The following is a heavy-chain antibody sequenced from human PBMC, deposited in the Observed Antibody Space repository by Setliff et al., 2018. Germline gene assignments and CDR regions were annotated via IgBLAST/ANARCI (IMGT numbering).Heavy chain of an antibody. CDR3: ARGRGPDIVVTIPGDY. Sequence: ASVKVSCKACGYTFTSYSITWVRQAPGQGLEWIGWISAYNGKTYYAQKVQGRLTMTTDTSTTTAYMELGSLRSDDTAVYYCARGRGPDIVVTIPGDYWGQGTQVTVSS. CDR1: GYTFTSYS. D-gene: IGHD2-15*01. J-gene: IGHJ4*02. CDR2: ISAYNGKT. V-gene: IGHV1-18*01.